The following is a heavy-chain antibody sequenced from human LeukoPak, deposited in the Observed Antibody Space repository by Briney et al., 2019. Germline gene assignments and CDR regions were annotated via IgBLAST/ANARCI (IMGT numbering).Heavy chain of an antibody. J-gene: IGHJ4*02. CDR2: IYYSGST. Sequence: SETLSLTCTVSGGSISSSSYYWGWIRQPPGRGLEWIGSIYYSGSTYYNPSLKSRVTISVDTSKNQFSLKLSSVTAADTAVYYYAGNYYGSGSYYSEDRYWGQGTLVTVSS. D-gene: IGHD3-10*01. CDR3: AGNYYGSGSYYSEDRY. V-gene: IGHV4-39*07. CDR1: GGSISSSSYY.